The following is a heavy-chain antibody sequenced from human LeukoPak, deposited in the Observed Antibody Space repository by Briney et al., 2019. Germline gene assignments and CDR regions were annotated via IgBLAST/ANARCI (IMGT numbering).Heavy chain of an antibody. CDR2: ISYDGSNK. Sequence: GGSLRLSCAASGFTFSSYGMHWVRQPPGKGLEWVAVISYDGSNKYYADSVKGRFTISRDNSKNTLYLQMNSLRAEDTAVYYCAKDLSSGYYYMDVWGKGTTVTVSS. V-gene: IGHV3-30*18. D-gene: IGHD6-25*01. CDR3: AKDLSSGYYYMDV. CDR1: GFTFSSYG. J-gene: IGHJ6*03.